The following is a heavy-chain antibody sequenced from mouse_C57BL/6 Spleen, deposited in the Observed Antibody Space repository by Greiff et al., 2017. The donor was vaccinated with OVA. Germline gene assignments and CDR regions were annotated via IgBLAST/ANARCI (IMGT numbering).Heavy chain of an antibody. Sequence: LEESGPELVKPGASVKISCKASGYAFSSSWMNWVKQRPGKGLEWIGRIYPGDGDTNYNGKFKGKATLTAAKSSSTAYMQLSSLTSEDSAVYFCARSPNCGSSTYYFDYWGQGTTLTVSS. J-gene: IGHJ2*01. CDR2: IYPGDGDT. CDR3: ARSPNCGSSTYYFDY. D-gene: IGHD1-1*01. V-gene: IGHV1-82*01. CDR1: GYAFSSSW.